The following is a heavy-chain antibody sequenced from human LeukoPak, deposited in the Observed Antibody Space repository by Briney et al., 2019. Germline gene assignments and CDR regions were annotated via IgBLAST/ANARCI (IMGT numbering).Heavy chain of an antibody. Sequence: GGSLRLSCAASGFTFSNAWMNWVRQAPGKGLEWVSAISGSGGSTYYADSVKGRFTISRDNSKNTLYLQMNSLRAEDTAVYYCAKDPTPMVRGVLPDYWGQGTLVTVSS. CDR2: ISGSGGST. V-gene: IGHV3-23*01. J-gene: IGHJ4*02. D-gene: IGHD3-10*01. CDR1: GFTFSNAW. CDR3: AKDPTPMVRGVLPDY.